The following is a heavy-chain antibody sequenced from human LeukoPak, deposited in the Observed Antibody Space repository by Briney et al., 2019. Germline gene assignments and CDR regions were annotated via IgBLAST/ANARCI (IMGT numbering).Heavy chain of an antibody. V-gene: IGHV3-73*01. J-gene: IGHJ5*02. D-gene: IGHD1-26*01. CDR1: GFTFSGSA. CDR3: TRDRGTYNWLDP. CDR2: IRSKANSYAT. Sequence: GGSLRLSCAASGFTFSGSAMHWVRQASGKGLEWVDRIRSKANSYATAYAASVKGRFTIARDDSKNTAYLQMDSLKTEDTALYYCTRDRGTYNWLDPWGQGTLVTVSS.